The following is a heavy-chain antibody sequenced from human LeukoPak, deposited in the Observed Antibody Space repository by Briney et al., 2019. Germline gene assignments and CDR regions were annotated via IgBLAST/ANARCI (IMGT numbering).Heavy chain of an antibody. Sequence: GEPLKISCKGSGYSFTSYWIGWVRQMPGKGLEWMGIIYPGDSDTRYSPPFQGQVTISADKSISTAYLQWSSLKASDTAMYYCARHQHDSSGYPYGMDVWGQGTTVTVSS. CDR2: IYPGDSDT. J-gene: IGHJ6*02. CDR1: GYSFTSYW. CDR3: ARHQHDSSGYPYGMDV. D-gene: IGHD3-22*01. V-gene: IGHV5-51*01.